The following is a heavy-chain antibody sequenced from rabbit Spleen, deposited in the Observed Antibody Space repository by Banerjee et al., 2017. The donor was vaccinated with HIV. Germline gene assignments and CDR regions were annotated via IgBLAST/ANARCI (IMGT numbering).Heavy chain of an antibody. CDR3: ARDTGTSFSSYGMDL. J-gene: IGHJ6*01. CDR1: GFSFSIDYF. Sequence: QSLEESGGGLVKPEGSLTLTCTASGFSFSIDYFPCWVRQAPGKGLEWIACIYTGFTTNTYYANWAKGRFTISKISSTTVTLQMTSLTAADTATYFCARDTGTSFSSYGMDLWGPGTLVTV. CDR2: IYTGFTTNT. V-gene: IGHV1S40*01. D-gene: IGHD8-1*01.